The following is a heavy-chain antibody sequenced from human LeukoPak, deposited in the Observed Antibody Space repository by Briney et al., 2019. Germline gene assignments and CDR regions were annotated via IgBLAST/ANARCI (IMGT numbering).Heavy chain of an antibody. D-gene: IGHD5-24*01. CDR1: GGSFSGYY. CDR2: INHSGST. Sequence: SETLSLICAVYGGSFSGYYWSWIRQPPGKGLEWIGEINHSGSTNYNPSLKSRVTISVDTSKNQFSLKLSSVTATDTAVYYCARGSEMATGYDAFDIWGQGTMVTVSS. CDR3: ARGSEMATGYDAFDI. V-gene: IGHV4-34*01. J-gene: IGHJ3*02.